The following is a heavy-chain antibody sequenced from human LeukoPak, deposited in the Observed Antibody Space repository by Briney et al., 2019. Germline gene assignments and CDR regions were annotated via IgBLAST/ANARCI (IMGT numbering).Heavy chain of an antibody. CDR3: ARESQLLSGAFDI. J-gene: IGHJ3*02. CDR1: GFTFSSYS. CDR2: ISSSSSYI. V-gene: IGHV3-21*01. D-gene: IGHD2-2*01. Sequence: PGGSLRLSCAASGFTFSSYSMNWVRQAPGKGLGWVSSISSSSSYIYYADSVKGRFTISRDNAKNSLYLQMNSLRAEDTAVYYCARESQLLSGAFDIWGQGTMVTVSS.